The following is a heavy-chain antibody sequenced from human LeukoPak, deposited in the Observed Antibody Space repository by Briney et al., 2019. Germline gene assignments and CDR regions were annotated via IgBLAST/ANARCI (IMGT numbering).Heavy chain of an antibody. J-gene: IGHJ4*02. CDR3: ARAEEGYCSSTSCFNFDY. D-gene: IGHD2-2*01. CDR2: FDPEDGET. Sequence: GASVKVSCKVSGYTLTELSMHWVRQAPGKGLEWMGGFDPEDGETIYAQKFQGRVTMTEDTSTDTAYMELSSLRSEDTAVYYCARAEEGYCSSTSCFNFDYWGQGTLVTVSS. CDR1: GYTLTELS. V-gene: IGHV1-24*01.